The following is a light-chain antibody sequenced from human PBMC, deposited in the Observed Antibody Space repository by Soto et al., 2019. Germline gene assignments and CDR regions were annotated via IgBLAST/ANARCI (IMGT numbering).Light chain of an antibody. V-gene: IGLV2-23*02. CDR1: SSDVGSHNL. CDR3: CSHSSSITWM. J-gene: IGLJ3*02. Sequence: QSVLTQPASVSGSPGQSITISCTGTSSDVGSHNLVSWYQQHPGKAPKLIVHEVANRLSGVSGRFSGSKSGNTAFLTISGLQAEDEAVYYCCSHSSSITWMFGGGTKLTVL. CDR2: EVA.